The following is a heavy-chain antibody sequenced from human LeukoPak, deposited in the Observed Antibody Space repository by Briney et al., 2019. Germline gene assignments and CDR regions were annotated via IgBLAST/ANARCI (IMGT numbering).Heavy chain of an antibody. CDR2: FDPEDGEP. J-gene: IGHJ4*02. D-gene: IGHD3-10*01. V-gene: IGHV1-24*01. CDR3: ATARPIKNTFMVRGVRPADS. CDR1: GYSITQLS. Sequence: GASVKVSCKLSGYSITQLSMHWVRQAPGRGLEWMGGFDPEDGEPFYAQSFRGRLTMTEGTSADTGYMELSSLRSEDTAIYYCATARPIKNTFMVRGVRPADSWGQGSLVIVSS.